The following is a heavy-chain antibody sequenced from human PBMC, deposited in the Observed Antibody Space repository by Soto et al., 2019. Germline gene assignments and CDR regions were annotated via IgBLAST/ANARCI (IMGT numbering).Heavy chain of an antibody. CDR2: ISAYNGNT. Sequence: QVQLVQSGAEVKKPGASVKVSCKASGYTFTSYGISWVRQAPGQGLEWMGWISAYNGNTNYAQKLQGRVTMTTDTSTSTAYMALRSLRSDDTAVYYCASSKSTGYSSSGHDYWGQGTLVNGSS. D-gene: IGHD6-13*01. CDR3: ASSKSTGYSSSGHDY. J-gene: IGHJ4*02. V-gene: IGHV1-18*01. CDR1: GYTFTSYG.